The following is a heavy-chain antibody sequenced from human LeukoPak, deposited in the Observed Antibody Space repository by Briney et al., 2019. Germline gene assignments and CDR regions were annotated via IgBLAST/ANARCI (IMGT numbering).Heavy chain of an antibody. Sequence: GGSLRLSCSAPGFTFSSSAMHWVRQAPGKGLEYVSTISRSGDNTYYTDSVKGRFIISRDNSKNTLYLQMSSLRAEDTAVYYRVQGRLYSSGLFDYWGQGTLVTVSS. CDR3: VQGRLYSSGLFDY. CDR2: ISRSGDNT. V-gene: IGHV3-64D*06. CDR1: GFTFSSSA. J-gene: IGHJ4*02. D-gene: IGHD6-19*01.